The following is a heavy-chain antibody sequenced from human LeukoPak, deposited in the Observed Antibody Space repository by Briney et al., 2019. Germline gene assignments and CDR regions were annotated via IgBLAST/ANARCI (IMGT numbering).Heavy chain of an antibody. Sequence: NPSETLSLTCTVYGDSIISGSYYWNWIRQSAEKGLEWIGHIYTSGSTNYNPSLKSRVSISLDTSKNQFSLKLSSVTAADTAVYYCARGQTYSSSWRGGGYFDYWGQGTLVTVSS. CDR1: GDSIISGSYY. J-gene: IGHJ4*02. CDR2: IYTSGST. CDR3: ARGQTYSSSWRGGGYFDY. D-gene: IGHD6-13*01. V-gene: IGHV4-61*09.